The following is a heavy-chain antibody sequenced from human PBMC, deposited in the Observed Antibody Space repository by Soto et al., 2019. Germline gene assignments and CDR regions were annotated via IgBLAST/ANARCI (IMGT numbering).Heavy chain of an antibody. CDR2: IIPIFGTA. J-gene: IGHJ6*02. V-gene: IGHV1-69*13. CDR1: GGTFSSYS. CDR3: ARHHQASYYYYGMDV. Sequence: GASVKVSCKASGGTFSSYSISWVRQAPGQGLEWMGGIIPIFGTANYAQKFQGRVTITADDSTSTAYMELSSLRSEDTAVYCCARHHQASYYYYGMDVWGQGTTVTVSS.